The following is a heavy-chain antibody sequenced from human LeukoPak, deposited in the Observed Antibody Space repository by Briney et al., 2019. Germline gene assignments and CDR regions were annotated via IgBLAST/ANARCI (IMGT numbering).Heavy chain of an antibody. CDR3: ARAEGYSSTRAPNWYFDL. CDR1: GGSISSYY. D-gene: IGHD6-13*01. CDR2: IYYSGST. Sequence: PSETLSLTCTVSGGSISSYYWSWIRQPPGKGLEWIGYIYYSGSTNYNPSLKSRVTISVDTSKNQFSLKLSSVTAADTAVYYCARAEGYSSTRAPNWYFDLWGRGTLVTVSS. J-gene: IGHJ2*01. V-gene: IGHV4-59*01.